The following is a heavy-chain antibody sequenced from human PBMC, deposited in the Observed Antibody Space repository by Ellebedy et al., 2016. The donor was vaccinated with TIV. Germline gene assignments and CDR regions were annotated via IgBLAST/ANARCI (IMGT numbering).Heavy chain of an antibody. V-gene: IGHV1-2*02. CDR2: INPNSGGT. CDR1: GYTFTGYY. CDR3: ARDVGREWLPRGWFDP. J-gene: IGHJ5*02. D-gene: IGHD6-19*01. Sequence: AASVKVSCKASGYTFTGYYMHWVRQAPGQGLEWMGWINPNSGGTNYAQKFQGRVTMTRDTSISTAYMELSRLRSDDTAVYYCARDVGREWLPRGWFDPWGQGTLVTVSS.